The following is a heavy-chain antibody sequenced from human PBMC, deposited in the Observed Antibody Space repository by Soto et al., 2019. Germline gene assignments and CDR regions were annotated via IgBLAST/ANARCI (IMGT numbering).Heavy chain of an antibody. CDR2: VNHSGST. J-gene: IGHJ2*01. CDR3: ASQWLDRYFDH. CDR1: GGSFNDYY. D-gene: IGHD6-19*01. Sequence: QVQLQQWGAGLLKPSETLSLTCGVYGGSFNDYYWSWIRQPPGKGLEWIGEVNHSGSTTYNPSLKRRVSISVYTSRNQFYLRQSSVSAGGTAVYYGASQWLDRYFDHWGRGTLVTVSS. V-gene: IGHV4-34*02.